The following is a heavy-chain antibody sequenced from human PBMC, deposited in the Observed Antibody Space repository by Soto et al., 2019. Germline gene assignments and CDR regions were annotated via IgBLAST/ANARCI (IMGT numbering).Heavy chain of an antibody. D-gene: IGHD2-2*01. V-gene: IGHV3-30-3*01. CDR3: ARDGVGVVPAAIRFDY. CDR2: ISYDGSNK. J-gene: IGHJ4*02. CDR1: GFTFSSYA. Sequence: QVQLVESGGGVVQPGRSLRLSCATSGFTFSSYAIHCVRQAPGNGLEWVAVISYDGSNKNYADSVKGRFTISRDNSKNSVDLQMNSLRAEDTSVYYCARDGVGVVPAAIRFDYWGQGTLVTVSS.